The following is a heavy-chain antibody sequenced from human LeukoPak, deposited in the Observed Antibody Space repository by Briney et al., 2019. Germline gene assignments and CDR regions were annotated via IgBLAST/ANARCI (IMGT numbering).Heavy chain of an antibody. CDR3: AKNFWSDKYYYYMDV. D-gene: IGHD3-3*01. Sequence: GGSLRLSCAASGFTFSTYGMSWVRQAPGKGLEWVSAISGSGGSTYYADSVKGRFTISRGNSKNTLYMQMNSLRAEDTAVYYCAKNFWSDKYYYYMDVWGKGTTVTVSS. J-gene: IGHJ6*03. V-gene: IGHV3-23*01. CDR2: ISGSGGST. CDR1: GFTFSTYG.